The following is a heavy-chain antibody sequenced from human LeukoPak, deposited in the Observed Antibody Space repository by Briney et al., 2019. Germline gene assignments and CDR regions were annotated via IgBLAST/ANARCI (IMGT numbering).Heavy chain of an antibody. CDR1: GFTFRDYA. D-gene: IGHD2-2*02. J-gene: IGHJ3*02. CDR2: ISGSGGST. V-gene: IGHV3-23*01. Sequence: PGGSLRLSCAASGFTFRDYAMSWVRQAPGKGLEWVSAISGSGGSTYYADSVKGRFTISRDNSKNTLYLQMNSLRAEDTAVYYCAKEQEDIVVVPAAIRGAFDIWGQGTMVTVSS. CDR3: AKEQEDIVVVPAAIRGAFDI.